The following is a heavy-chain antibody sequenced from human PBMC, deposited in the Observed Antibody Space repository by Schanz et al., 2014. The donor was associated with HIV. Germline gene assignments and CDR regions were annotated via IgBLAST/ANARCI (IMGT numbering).Heavy chain of an antibody. D-gene: IGHD2-8*02. V-gene: IGHV3-30*03. CDR1: RFTFSVYA. CDR2: ISYDGSNK. J-gene: IGHJ1*01. Sequence: VQLVESGGGLVKPGGSLRLSCAASRFTFSVYAMNWVRQAPGKGLEWVAVISYDGSNKYYADSVKGRFTISRDSSKNTLYLQMNSLKTEDTAVYYCSGGSYPAHLHHWGQGTLVTVSS. CDR3: SGGSYPAHLHH.